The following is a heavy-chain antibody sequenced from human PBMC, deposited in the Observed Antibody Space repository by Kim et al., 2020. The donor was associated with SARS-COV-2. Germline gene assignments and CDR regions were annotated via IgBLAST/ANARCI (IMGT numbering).Heavy chain of an antibody. V-gene: IGHV4-34*01. Sequence: YNPSIKSRVTISADTSKSQCSLKVNSVTVADTAVYYCARETSRGDDAFDIWGHGTMVTVSS. CDR3: ARETSRGDDAFDI. D-gene: IGHD3-10*01. J-gene: IGHJ3*02.